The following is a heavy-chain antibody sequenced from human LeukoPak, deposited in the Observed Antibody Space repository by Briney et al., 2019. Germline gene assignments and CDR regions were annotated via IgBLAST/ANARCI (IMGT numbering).Heavy chain of an antibody. CDR2: FYLGNNT. Sequence: GGSLRLSCAASGFTVISNYMGWVRQAPGKGLEWLSVFYLGNNTFYADSVKGRFAISRDKSKNTVFLQMNSLRVEDTAVYYCAGGRIAPADLDYWGQGTLVTVSS. J-gene: IGHJ4*02. D-gene: IGHD6-13*01. CDR3: AGGRIAPADLDY. V-gene: IGHV3-53*01. CDR1: GFTVISNY.